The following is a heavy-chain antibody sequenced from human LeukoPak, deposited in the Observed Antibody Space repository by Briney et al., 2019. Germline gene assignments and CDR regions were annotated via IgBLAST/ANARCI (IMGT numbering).Heavy chain of an antibody. CDR1: GGSISSSSYY. CDR2: IYYSGST. V-gene: IGHV4-61*05. D-gene: IGHD5-18*01. Sequence: SETLSLTCTVSGGSISSSSYYWGWIRQPPGKGLEWIGYIYYSGSTNYNPSLKSRVTISVDTSKNQFSLKLSSATAADTAVYYCARVLGYSYGAFYYYYMDVWGKGTTVTISS. CDR3: ARVLGYSYGAFYYYYMDV. J-gene: IGHJ6*03.